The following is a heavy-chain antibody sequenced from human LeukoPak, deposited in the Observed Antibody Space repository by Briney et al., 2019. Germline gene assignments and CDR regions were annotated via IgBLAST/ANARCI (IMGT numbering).Heavy chain of an antibody. D-gene: IGHD3-22*01. CDR2: ISYGGST. V-gene: IGHV4-59*01. CDR3: ARAHYYESFDYFDY. CDR1: SDSISSYY. J-gene: IGHJ4*02. Sequence: SETLSLTCTVSSDSISSYYWSWIRQPPGKGLEWIAYISYGGSTNYNPSLKSRVTISADTSKNQFSLKLSSVTAADTAVYYCARAHYYESFDYFDYWGQGTLVTVS.